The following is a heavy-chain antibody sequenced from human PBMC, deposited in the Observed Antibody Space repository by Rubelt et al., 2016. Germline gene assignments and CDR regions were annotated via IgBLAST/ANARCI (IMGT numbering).Heavy chain of an antibody. CDR3: ARGYLSNSFDY. CDR1: GFTFSSYA. J-gene: IGHJ4*02. Sequence: EVQLLESGGGLVQPGGSLRLSCAASGFTFSSYAMSWVRQAPGKGLAWVSIIYSSGTTSYANSVKGLFTIPRDNYNNRVCLQMNSLRAEDTAVYYCARGYLSNSFDYWGQGTLVTVSS. V-gene: IGHV3-23*05. D-gene: IGHD4-11*01. CDR2: IYSSGTT.